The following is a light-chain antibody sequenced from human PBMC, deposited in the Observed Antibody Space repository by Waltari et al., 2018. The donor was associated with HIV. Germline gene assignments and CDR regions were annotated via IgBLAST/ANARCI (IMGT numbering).Light chain of an antibody. CDR1: NIGSKS. CDR2: DDS. CDR3: QVWDSSSDHTRV. V-gene: IGLV3-21*02. J-gene: IGLJ2*01. Sequence: SYVLTQPPSVSVAPGQPARITCGGNNIGSKSVHGYQQKPGQAPVMVVYDDSDRPSGIPERFSGSNSGNTATLTISRVEAGDEADYYCQVWDSSSDHTRVFGGGTKLTVL.